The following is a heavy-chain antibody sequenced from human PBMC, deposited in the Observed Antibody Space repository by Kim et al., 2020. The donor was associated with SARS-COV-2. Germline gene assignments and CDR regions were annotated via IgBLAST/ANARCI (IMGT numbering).Heavy chain of an antibody. J-gene: IGHJ2*01. CDR2: ISGSGGST. D-gene: IGHD3-9*01. Sequence: GGSLRLSCAASGFTFSSYAMSWVRQAPGKGLEWVSAISGSGGSTYYADSVKGRFTISRDNSKNTLYLQMNSLRAEDTAVYYCAKDATYYDILTGYSTNWYFDLWGRGTLVTVSS. CDR1: GFTFSSYA. CDR3: AKDATYYDILTGYSTNWYFDL. V-gene: IGHV3-23*01.